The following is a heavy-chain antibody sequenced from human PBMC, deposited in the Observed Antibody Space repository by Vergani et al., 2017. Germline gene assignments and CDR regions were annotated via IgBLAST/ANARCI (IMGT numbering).Heavy chain of an antibody. V-gene: IGHV1-69*01. Sequence: QVQLVQSGAEVKKPGSSVKVSCKASGGTFSSYAISWVRQAPGQGLEWMGGIIPIFGTANYAQKFQGRVTITADESTSTAYMELSSLRSEDTAVYYCARDRGMVRGVIYYYYGMDVWGQGTTVTVSS. D-gene: IGHD3-10*01. CDR2: IIPIFGTA. J-gene: IGHJ6*02. CDR1: GGTFSSYA. CDR3: ARDRGMVRGVIYYYYGMDV.